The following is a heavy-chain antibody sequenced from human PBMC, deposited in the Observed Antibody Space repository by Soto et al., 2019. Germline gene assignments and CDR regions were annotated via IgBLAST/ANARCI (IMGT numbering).Heavy chain of an antibody. CDR1: GYTFTSHA. CDR3: ATSIESGHWDY. D-gene: IGHD1-1*01. CDR2: ITGGAGNT. V-gene: IGHV1-3*01. J-gene: IGHJ4*02. Sequence: QVPLVQSGAEAKEPGASVKVSFKTSGYTFTSHAIHWGRQAPGQRVEWMGWITGGAGNTKYSEELQDRVTITRDTTASTAVMELSSLRSEDTAEYYCATSIESGHWDYWGQGTLVTVSS.